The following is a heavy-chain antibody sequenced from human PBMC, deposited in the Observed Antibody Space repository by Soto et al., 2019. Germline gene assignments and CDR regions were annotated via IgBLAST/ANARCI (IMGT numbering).Heavy chain of an antibody. D-gene: IGHD6-19*01. Sequence: SETLSLTCTVSGGSVSGHYWIWIRQPRGEGMEWIGYIFYSGSTTYNNNPSLKSRVTISVDTSKNQFSLRLSSVTAADTAVYYCARVGSSGWSPDYWGQGTLVTVS. J-gene: IGHJ4*02. CDR1: GGSVSGHY. V-gene: IGHV4-59*02. CDR3: ARVGSSGWSPDY. CDR2: IFYSGSTTY.